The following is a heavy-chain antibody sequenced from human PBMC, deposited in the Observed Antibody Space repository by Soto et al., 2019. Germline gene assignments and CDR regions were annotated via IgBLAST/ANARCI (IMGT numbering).Heavy chain of an antibody. CDR2: INPGVGST. D-gene: IGHD3-9*01. CDR1: GYTFTDYY. V-gene: IGHV1-46*01. Sequence: ASVKVSCKASGYTFTDYYMHWVRQAPGQGLEWMGIINPGVGSTWYAQKFKGRVIMSRDTSTSTVYMELSSLRSEDTAVYYCAKSIVSGYPPYGMDVWGQGTTVTVSS. J-gene: IGHJ6*02. CDR3: AKSIVSGYPPYGMDV.